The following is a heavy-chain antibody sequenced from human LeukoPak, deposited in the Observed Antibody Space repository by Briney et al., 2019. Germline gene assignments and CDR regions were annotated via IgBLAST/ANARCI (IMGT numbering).Heavy chain of an antibody. CDR2: INTKSGGK. Sequence: ASVKVCGKSSAYTFTGDYMNWVRQAPGQGLEWMGPINTKSGGKNYAHNFQGRDTMTRDTSISTPYMELSRLRSDDTAVYYCERAAVVGFDYWGQGTLVTVTS. CDR1: AYTFTGDY. D-gene: IGHD1-26*01. J-gene: IGHJ4*02. CDR3: ERAAVVGFDY. V-gene: IGHV1-2*06.